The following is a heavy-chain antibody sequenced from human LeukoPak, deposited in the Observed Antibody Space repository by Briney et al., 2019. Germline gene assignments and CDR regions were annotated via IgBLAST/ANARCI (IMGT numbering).Heavy chain of an antibody. CDR2: INPNSGGT. J-gene: IGHJ4*02. D-gene: IGHD3-22*01. V-gene: IGHV1-2*02. CDR1: GYTFTGYY. CDR3: ARERNYYDSSGYPDY. Sequence: ASVKVSCKASGYTFTGYYMHWVRQAPGQGLEWMGWINPNSGGTNYTQKFQGRVTMTRDTSISTAYMELSRLRSDDTAVYYCARERNYYDSSGYPDYWGQGTLVTVSS.